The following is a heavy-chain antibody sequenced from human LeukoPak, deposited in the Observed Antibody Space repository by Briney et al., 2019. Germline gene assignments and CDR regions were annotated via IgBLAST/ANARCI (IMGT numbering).Heavy chain of an antibody. J-gene: IGHJ6*02. CDR1: GGSISSYY. CDR3: ARGDYDDYYYYYGMDV. D-gene: IGHD4-17*01. Sequence: SETLSLTCTVSGGSISSYYWSWIRQPPGKGLESIGYIYYSGSTNYNPSLKSRVTISVDTSKNQFSLKLSSVTAADTAVYYCARGDYDDYYYYYGMDVWGQGATVTVSS. CDR2: IYYSGST. V-gene: IGHV4-59*01.